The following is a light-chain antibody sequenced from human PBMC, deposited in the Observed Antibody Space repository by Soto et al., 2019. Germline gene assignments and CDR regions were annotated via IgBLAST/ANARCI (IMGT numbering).Light chain of an antibody. CDR3: QQSYSRPWT. V-gene: IGKV1-39*01. Sequence: DIQMTQSPSSLSASVGDRVTITCRASQSISNYLNWYQQKPGKPPKLLIYAASRLQSGVPSGFSGSGSGTAFTLTISSLQPEDFAIYYCQQSYSRPWTFGQGTKVEIK. CDR2: AAS. J-gene: IGKJ1*01. CDR1: QSISNY.